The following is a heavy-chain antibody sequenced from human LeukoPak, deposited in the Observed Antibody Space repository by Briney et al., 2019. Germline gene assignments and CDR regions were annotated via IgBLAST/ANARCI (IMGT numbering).Heavy chain of an antibody. CDR1: GYTFTGYY. CDR2: INPNSGGT. CDR3: ARGPYYYGSGSYNWFDP. V-gene: IGHV1-2*02. D-gene: IGHD3-10*01. J-gene: IGHJ5*02. Sequence: GASVKVSCKASGYTFTGYYMHWVRQAPGQGLEWMGWINPNSGGTNYAQKFQGRVTMTRDTSISTAYMEPSRLRSDDTAVYYCARGPYYYGSGSYNWFDPWGQGTLVTVSS.